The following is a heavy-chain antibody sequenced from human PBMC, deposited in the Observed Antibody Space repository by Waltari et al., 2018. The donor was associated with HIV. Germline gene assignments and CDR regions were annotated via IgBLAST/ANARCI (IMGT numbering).Heavy chain of an antibody. V-gene: IGHV4-39*02. CDR1: GGSISSSSYY. CDR2: IYYSGST. Sequence: QLQLQESGPGLVKPSETRSLTCTVSGGSISSSSYYWGWIRQPPGKGREWIGSIYYSGSTYYNPSLKSRVTISVDTSKNQFSLKLSSVTAADTAVYYCARERRPDAFDIWGQGTMVTVSS. CDR3: ARERRPDAFDI. J-gene: IGHJ3*02.